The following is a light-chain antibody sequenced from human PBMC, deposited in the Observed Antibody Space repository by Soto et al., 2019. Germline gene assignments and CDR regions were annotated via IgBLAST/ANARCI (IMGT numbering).Light chain of an antibody. V-gene: IGLV2-14*03. J-gene: IGLJ3*02. CDR2: DVR. CDR1: ISYVGGYNY. CDR3: SSYTTSGALV. Sequence: QSAVTQPASVSGSPGQSITISCTGTISYVGGYNYVSWYQQHPDKAPKLLIFDVRSRPSGISNRFSGSKSGNTASLTISGLQAADGADYYCSSYTTSGALVFGGGTKLTVL.